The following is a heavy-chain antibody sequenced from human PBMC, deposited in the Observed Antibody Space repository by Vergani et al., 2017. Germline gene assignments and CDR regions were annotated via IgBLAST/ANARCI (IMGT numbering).Heavy chain of an antibody. CDR2: IRYDGSNK. J-gene: IGHJ1*01. V-gene: IGHV3-30*02. CDR1: GFTFSSYA. CDR3: ANGASEYFQH. Sequence: VQLVESGGGLVQPGGSLRLSCAASGFTFSSYAMHWVRQAPGKGLEWVAFIRYDGSNKYYADSVKGRFTISRDNSKNTLYLQMNSLRAEDTAVYYCANGASEYFQHWGQGTLVTVSS. D-gene: IGHD3-16*01.